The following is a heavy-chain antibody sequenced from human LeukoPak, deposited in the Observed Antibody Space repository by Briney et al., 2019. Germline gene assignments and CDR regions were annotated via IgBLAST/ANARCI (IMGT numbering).Heavy chain of an antibody. D-gene: IGHD3-10*01. CDR1: GGSFSGYY. Sequence: PSETLSLTCAVYGGSFSGYYWSWIRQPPGKGLEWIGEINHSGSTNYNPSLKSRVTISVDTSKNQFSLKPSSVTAADTAVYYCARDYYYGSGSYGDYYYGMDVWGKGTTVTVSS. CDR2: INHSGST. CDR3: ARDYYYGSGSYGDYYYGMDV. J-gene: IGHJ6*04. V-gene: IGHV4-34*01.